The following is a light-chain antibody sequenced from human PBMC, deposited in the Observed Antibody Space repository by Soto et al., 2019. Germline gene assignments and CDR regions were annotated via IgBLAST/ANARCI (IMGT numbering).Light chain of an antibody. CDR2: GAS. V-gene: IGKV3-20*01. CDR3: QHYGSALFT. J-gene: IGKJ3*01. CDR1: QSFSSSY. Sequence: EIVLTQSPGTLSLSPGERATLSCRASQSFSSSYLAWYQQKPGQAPRLLIYGASSRATGIPDRFSGSGSGTDVTLTNSSLEPEDVAVYYCQHYGSALFTFGPGTIVDVK.